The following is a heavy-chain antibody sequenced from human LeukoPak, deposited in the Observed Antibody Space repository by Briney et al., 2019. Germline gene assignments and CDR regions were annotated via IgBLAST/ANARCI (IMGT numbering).Heavy chain of an antibody. D-gene: IGHD3-3*01. V-gene: IGHV4-34*01. CDR3: ARSNYDFWSGYNHHFDY. CDR1: GGSFSGYY. J-gene: IGHJ4*02. CDR2: INHSGST. Sequence: SETLSLTCAVYGGSFSGYYWRWIRQPPGKGLEWIGEINHSGSTNYNPSLKSRVTISVDTSKNQFSLKLSSVTAADTAVYYCARSNYDFWSGYNHHFDYWGQGTLVTVSS.